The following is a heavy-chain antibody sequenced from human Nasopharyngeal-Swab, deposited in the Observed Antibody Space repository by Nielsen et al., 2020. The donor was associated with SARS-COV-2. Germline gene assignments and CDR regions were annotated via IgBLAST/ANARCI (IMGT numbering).Heavy chain of an antibody. V-gene: IGHV3-30*18. Sequence: GESLKISCAASGFTFSSYDMHWVRQAPGKGLEWVAVISHDGSNRYYADSVKGRFTISRDNSKNTLYLQMNSLRDEDTAVYYCAKAWGTMGPAFDYWGQGTLVTVSS. CDR2: ISHDGSNR. D-gene: IGHD3-10*01. CDR1: GFTFSSYD. J-gene: IGHJ4*02. CDR3: AKAWGTMGPAFDY.